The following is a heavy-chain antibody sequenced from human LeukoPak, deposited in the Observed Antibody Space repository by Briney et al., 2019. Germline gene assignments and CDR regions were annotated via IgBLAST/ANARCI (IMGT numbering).Heavy chain of an antibody. D-gene: IGHD3-10*01. CDR2: IYYSGST. CDR1: GGSISSSSYY. V-gene: IGHV4-39*01. J-gene: IGHJ1*01. Sequence: PSETLSLTCTVSGGSISSSSYYWGWTRQPPGKGLEWIGSIYYSGSTYYNPSLKSRVTISVDTSKNQFSLKLSSVTAADTAVYYCARQIGFITMVRGVTAEYFQHWGQGTLVTVSS. CDR3: ARQIGFITMVRGVTAEYFQH.